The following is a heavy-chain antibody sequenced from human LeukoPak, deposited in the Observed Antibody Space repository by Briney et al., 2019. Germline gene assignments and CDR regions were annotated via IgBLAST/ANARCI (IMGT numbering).Heavy chain of an antibody. CDR3: ARVRAYYDFWSGYWFDP. CDR1: GGSFSGHY. V-gene: IGHV4-34*01. CDR2: INHSGST. J-gene: IGHJ5*02. D-gene: IGHD3-3*01. Sequence: ASETLSLTCAVYGGSFSGHYWSWIRQPPGKGLEWIGEINHSGSTNYNPSLKSRVTISVDTSKNQFSLKLSSVTAADTAVYYCARVRAYYDFWSGYWFDPWGQGTLVTVSS.